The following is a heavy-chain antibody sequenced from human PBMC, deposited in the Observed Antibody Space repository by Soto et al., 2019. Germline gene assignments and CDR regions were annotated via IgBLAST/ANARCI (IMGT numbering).Heavy chain of an antibody. D-gene: IGHD2-15*01. CDR1: GYTFTGYY. CDR2: INPNSGST. CDR3: ARGVYCSGGSCYAGNYFEY. V-gene: IGHV1-46*03. J-gene: IGHJ4*02. Sequence: ASVKVSSKASGYTFTGYYMHSVRQAPGQGLEWMGLINPNSGSTSYAQKFQGRVTMTRDTSTSTAYMELSSLRSEDTAVYYCARGVYCSGGSCYAGNYFEYWGQGTLVTVSS.